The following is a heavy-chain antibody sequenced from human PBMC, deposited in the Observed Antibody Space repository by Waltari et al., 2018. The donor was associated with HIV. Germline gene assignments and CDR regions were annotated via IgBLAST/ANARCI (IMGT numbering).Heavy chain of an antibody. V-gene: IGHV4-38-2*02. D-gene: IGHD6-19*01. CDR1: GDSISSAYY. Sequence: QVQLRESGPGLVKPSETLSLTCSVSGDSISSAYYWGWIRQPPGKGLEWIGRVYHTGPTYSNPSLKGRATILLDTSRTSFSLNLASVTAADTALYYCARVRYDGLSAWSFVINHDAFEVWGHGILVTVSS. CDR2: VYHTGPT. CDR3: ARVRYDGLSAWSFVINHDAFEV. J-gene: IGHJ3*01.